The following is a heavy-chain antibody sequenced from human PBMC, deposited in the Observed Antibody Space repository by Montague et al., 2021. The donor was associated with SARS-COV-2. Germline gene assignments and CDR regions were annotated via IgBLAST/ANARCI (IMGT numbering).Heavy chain of an antibody. D-gene: IGHD6-19*01. V-gene: IGHV4-59*01. CDR3: AGGSGWMGNAFDI. J-gene: IGHJ3*02. CDR1: GGSISSYY. CDR2: IYYSGST. Sequence: SETLSLTCTVSGGSISSYYWSWIRQPPGKGLEWLGYIYYSGSTNYNPSLKSRVTISVDTSKNQFSLKLSSVTAADTAVYYCAGGSGWMGNAFDIWGQGTMVTVSS.